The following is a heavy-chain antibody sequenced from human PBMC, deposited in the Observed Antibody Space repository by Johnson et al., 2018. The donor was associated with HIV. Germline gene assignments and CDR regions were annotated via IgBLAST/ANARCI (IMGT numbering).Heavy chain of an antibody. D-gene: IGHD2/OR15-2a*01. J-gene: IGHJ3*02. Sequence: QVQLVESGGGVVQPGRSLRLSCAASGFTFSGYPMHWVRQAPGKGLEWVAVISYDGSNKYYADSVKGRFTISRDNSKNTVFLQKNSLRAEDTALYYCARDCRNSTSCLAFDIWGQGTRVTVSS. V-gene: IGHV3-30*04. CDR1: GFTFSGYP. CDR2: ISYDGSNK. CDR3: ARDCRNSTSCLAFDI.